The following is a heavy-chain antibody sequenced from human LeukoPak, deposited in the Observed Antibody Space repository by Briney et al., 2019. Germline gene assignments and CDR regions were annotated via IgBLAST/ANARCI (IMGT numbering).Heavy chain of an antibody. V-gene: IGHV3-21*01. CDR3: ARGQYGDYGY. CDR1: GFTFSSYS. J-gene: IGHJ4*02. Sequence: PGGSRRLSCAGSGFTFSSYSMNWVRQAPGKGLEWVSSISSSSSYIYYADSVKGRFTISRDNAKNSLYLQMNSLRAEDTAVYYCARGQYGDYGYWGQGTLVTVSS. D-gene: IGHD4-17*01. CDR2: ISSSSSYI.